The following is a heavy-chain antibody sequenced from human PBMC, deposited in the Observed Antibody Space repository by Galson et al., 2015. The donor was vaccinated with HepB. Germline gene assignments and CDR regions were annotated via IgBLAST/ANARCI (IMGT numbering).Heavy chain of an antibody. V-gene: IGHV4-4*02. CDR3: ARAKEGRGYFDY. J-gene: IGHJ4*02. CDR2: AYHSGGT. CDR1: GDSISNDWW. Sequence: SETLSLTCAVSGDSISNDWWWSWVRQPPGEGLEWIGEAYHSGGTNYRPSLKSRVTISVDKSKNQFSLKLTSVTAADTAVYYCARAKEGRGYFDYWGQGTLVTVSS. D-gene: IGHD3-10*01.